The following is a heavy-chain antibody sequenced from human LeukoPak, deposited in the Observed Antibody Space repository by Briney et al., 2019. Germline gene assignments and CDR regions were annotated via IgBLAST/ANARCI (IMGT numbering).Heavy chain of an antibody. CDR3: ARHRIQGATNSHFDY. CDR2: TYPGDSDT. V-gene: IGHV5-51*01. CDR1: GYSFSNYW. J-gene: IGHJ4*02. Sequence: GESLKISCKGSGYSFSNYWIVWVRQMPGKGLERMGITYPGDSDTRYSPSFQGQVTISADKSINTAYLQWSGLKASDTAMYYCARHRIQGATNSHFDYWGQGTLVTVSS. D-gene: IGHD1-26*01.